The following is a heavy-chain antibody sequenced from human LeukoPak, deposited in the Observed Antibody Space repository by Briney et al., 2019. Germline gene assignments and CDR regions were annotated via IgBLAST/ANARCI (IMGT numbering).Heavy chain of an antibody. D-gene: IGHD6-19*01. CDR2: IDPNSGGT. CDR3: AAWGAYSSGWSGPFDY. J-gene: IGHJ4*02. V-gene: IGHV1-2*02. CDR1: GYTFTARY. Sequence: ASVKVSCKASGYTFTARYIHWVRQAPGQGLEWMGWIDPNSGGTNFAQRFQGRVTLTRDTPISTAYMELSTLRSDDRAVYYCAAWGAYSSGWSGPFDYWGQGTMVIVAS.